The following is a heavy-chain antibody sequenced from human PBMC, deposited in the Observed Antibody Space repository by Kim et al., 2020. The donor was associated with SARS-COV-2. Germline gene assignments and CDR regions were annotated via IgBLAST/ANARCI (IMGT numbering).Heavy chain of an antibody. CDR2: ISGSGGST. CDR1: GFTFSSYA. D-gene: IGHD6-13*01. J-gene: IGHJ5*02. V-gene: IGHV3-23*01. Sequence: GGSLRLSCAASGFTFSSYAMSWVRQAPGKGLEWVSAISGSGGSTYYADSVKGRFTISRDNSKNTLYLQMNSLRAEDTAVYYCAKDPKFRYSSSWENWFDPWGQGTLVTVSS. CDR3: AKDPKFRYSSSWENWFDP.